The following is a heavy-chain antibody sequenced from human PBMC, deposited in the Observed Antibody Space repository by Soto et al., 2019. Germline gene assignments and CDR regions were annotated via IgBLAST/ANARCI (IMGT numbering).Heavy chain of an antibody. CDR3: VRGIYPHYGMDV. J-gene: IGHJ6*02. Sequence: EVQLVESGGGLVQPGGSLRLSCAASGFPFSSYWMHWVRQAPGKGLVWVSRIKTDGSSTDYADSVKGRFTISRDNAKNTVYLQMNSLRVEDTAVYYCVRGIYPHYGMDVWGQGTTVTVSS. CDR1: GFPFSSYW. CDR2: IKTDGSST. D-gene: IGHD3-16*02. V-gene: IGHV3-74*01.